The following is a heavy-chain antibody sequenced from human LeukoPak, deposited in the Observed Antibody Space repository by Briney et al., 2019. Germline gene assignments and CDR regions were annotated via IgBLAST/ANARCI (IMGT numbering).Heavy chain of an antibody. D-gene: IGHD3-3*01. CDR3: ARVFGASYYYYWVV. V-gene: IGHV1-69*13. CDR2: IIPIFGTA. CDR1: GGPFSSYA. J-gene: IGHJ6*03. Sequence: ASVKVSCKASGGPFSSYAISWVRQAPGQGLEWMGGIIPIFGTANYAQKFQGRVTLTADESTSTAYMELSSLRSEDTAVYYCARVFGASYYYYWVVWGKGTTVTVSS.